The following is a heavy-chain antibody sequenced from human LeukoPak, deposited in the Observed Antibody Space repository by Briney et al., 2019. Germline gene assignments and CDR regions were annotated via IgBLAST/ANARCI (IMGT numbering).Heavy chain of an antibody. D-gene: IGHD6-6*01. Sequence: GGSLRLSCAAYGLTVSSEYLAWVRQAPGKGLEWISVIYCAGATYYADSVEGRFTISRDTYNNALYLQMNSLRVEDTAVYHCARLLPASRHYFDYWGRGTPVTVS. CDR2: IYCAGAT. V-gene: IGHV3-53*01. CDR3: ARLLPASRHYFDY. J-gene: IGHJ4*02. CDR1: GLTVSSEY.